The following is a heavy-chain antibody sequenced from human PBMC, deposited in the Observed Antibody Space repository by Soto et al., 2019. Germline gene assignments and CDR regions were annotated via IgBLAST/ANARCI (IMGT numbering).Heavy chain of an antibody. CDR1: GFTFSNAW. V-gene: IGHV3-15*07. J-gene: IGHJ4*02. Sequence: GGSLRLSCAASGFTFSNAWMNWVRQAPGKGLEWVGRIKSKTDGGTTDYAAPVKGRFTISRDDSKNTLYLQMNSLKTEDTAVYYCTTVPLPIAAADNDYWGQGTLVTVSS. D-gene: IGHD6-13*01. CDR2: IKSKTDGGTT. CDR3: TTVPLPIAAADNDY.